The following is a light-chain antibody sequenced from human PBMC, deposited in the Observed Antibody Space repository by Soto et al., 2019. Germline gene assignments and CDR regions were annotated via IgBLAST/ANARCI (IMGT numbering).Light chain of an antibody. V-gene: IGLV4-69*01. Sequence: QPVLTQSPSASASLGASVKLTCTLCSGHSSYAIAWHQQQPEKGTRYLMKLSSDGSHSKGDGIPDRFSGSSSGAERYLTISSLQSEDEADYYCQTWDSGARVVFGGGTKLTVL. CDR3: QTWDSGARVV. CDR2: LSSDGSH. CDR1: SGHSSYA. J-gene: IGLJ2*01.